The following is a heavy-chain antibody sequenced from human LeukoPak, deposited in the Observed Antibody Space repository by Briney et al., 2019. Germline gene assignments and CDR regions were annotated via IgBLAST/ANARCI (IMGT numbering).Heavy chain of an antibody. CDR3: ARAVDRRNYQWKGFDP. Sequence: PSQTLSLTCTVTGGSISSGSYFWSWIRQPAGKALEWIGHIYSSGRTNYNPSLKSRVTISVDTSKNQFSLKLSSVTAADTAVYYCARAVDRRNYQWKGFDPWGQGTQVTVSS. V-gene: IGHV4-61*09. CDR2: IYSSGRT. D-gene: IGHD2-2*01. J-gene: IGHJ5*02. CDR1: GGSISSGSYF.